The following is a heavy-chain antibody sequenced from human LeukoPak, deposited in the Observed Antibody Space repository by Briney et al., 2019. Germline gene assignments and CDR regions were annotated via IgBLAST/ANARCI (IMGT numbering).Heavy chain of an antibody. V-gene: IGHV1-8*03. CDR1: GYTFTGYY. D-gene: IGHD7-27*01. J-gene: IGHJ6*03. CDR2: MNPNSGNT. Sequence: GASVKVSCKASGYTFTGYYMHWVRQATGQGLEWMGWMNPNSGNTGYAQKFQGRVTITRNTSISTAYMELSSLRSEDTAVYYCARGLGLDTDVWGKGTTVTVSS. CDR3: ARGLGLDTDV.